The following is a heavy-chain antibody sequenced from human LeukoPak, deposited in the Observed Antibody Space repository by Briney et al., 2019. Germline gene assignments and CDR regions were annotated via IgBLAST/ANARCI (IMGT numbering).Heavy chain of an antibody. V-gene: IGHV4-59*08. Sequence: SETLSLTCTVSGGSISSYYWSWIRQPPGKGLEWIGYIYYSGSTNYNPSLKSRVTISVDTSKNQFSLKLSSVTAADTAVYYCARQAHIAAAGFEFWGQGTLVTVSS. CDR3: ARQAHIAAAGFEF. CDR2: IYYSGST. CDR1: GGSISSYY. D-gene: IGHD6-13*01. J-gene: IGHJ4*02.